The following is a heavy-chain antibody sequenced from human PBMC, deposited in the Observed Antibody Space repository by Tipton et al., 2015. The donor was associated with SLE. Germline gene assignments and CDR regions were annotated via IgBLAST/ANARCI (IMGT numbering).Heavy chain of an antibody. D-gene: IGHD3-10*01. CDR3: ASPQGVSDAFDI. CDR2: IDPSDSYT. CDR1: GYSFTSYW. J-gene: IGHJ3*02. V-gene: IGHV5-10-1*01. Sequence: QSGPEVKKPGESLRISCKGSGYSFTSYWITWVRQMPGKGLEWMGRIDPSDSYTNYSPSFQGHVTISADKSISTAYLQWSSLKASDTAMYYCASPQGVSDAFDIWGQGTMVTVSS.